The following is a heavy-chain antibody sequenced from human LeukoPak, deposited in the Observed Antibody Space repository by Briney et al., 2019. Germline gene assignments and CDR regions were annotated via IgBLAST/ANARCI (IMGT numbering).Heavy chain of an antibody. J-gene: IGHJ4*02. CDR1: GFTFNIYA. D-gene: IGHD6-13*01. Sequence: GGSLRLSCAASGFTFNIYAMTWVRQDPGKGLEWVSAIGGSGDGTYYADSVKGRFTISRDNSKNTLYLQMNSLRAEDTAVYYCAKDRTQQPYGIFDYWGQGTLVTVSS. V-gene: IGHV3-23*01. CDR3: AKDRTQQPYGIFDY. CDR2: IGGSGDGT.